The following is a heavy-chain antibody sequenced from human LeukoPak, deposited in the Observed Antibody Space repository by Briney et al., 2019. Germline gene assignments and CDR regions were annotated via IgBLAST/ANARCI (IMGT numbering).Heavy chain of an antibody. Sequence: ASVKVSCKASGYTFTGYYMHWVRQAPGQGLEWMGRINPNSGGTNYAQKFQGRVTMTRDTSISTAYMEVSRLRSDDTAAYYCAREWSYGDYYDYWGQGTLVTVSS. CDR3: AREWSYGDYYDY. CDR1: GYTFTGYY. D-gene: IGHD4-17*01. J-gene: IGHJ4*02. V-gene: IGHV1-2*06. CDR2: INPNSGGT.